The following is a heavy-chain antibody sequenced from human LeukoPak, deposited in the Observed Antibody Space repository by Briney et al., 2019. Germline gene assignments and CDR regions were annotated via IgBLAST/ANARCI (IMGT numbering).Heavy chain of an antibody. J-gene: IGHJ4*02. CDR2: ISFDGSNK. Sequence: GGSLRLSCAASGFTFSTYAMHWVRQAPGKGLEWVAVISFDGSNKYYADSVKGRFTISSDNSKNTLYLQMDTLGAEDTAVYYCARDSGSWGRNSYFDYWGQGTLVTVSS. CDR3: ARDSGSWGRNSYFDY. V-gene: IGHV3-30-3*01. CDR1: GFTFSTYA. D-gene: IGHD6-13*01.